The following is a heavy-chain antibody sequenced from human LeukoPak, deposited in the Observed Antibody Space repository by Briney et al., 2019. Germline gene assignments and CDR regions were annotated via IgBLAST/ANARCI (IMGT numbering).Heavy chain of an antibody. V-gene: IGHV1-24*01. Sequence: ASVKVSCKVSVYTLTELSMHWVRQAPGKPLEWMGGFDPEGGETIYAQKFQGRVTMTEDTSTDTAYMELSSLRSEDTAVYYCATVQYSSSWHWFDPWGQGTLVTVSS. CDR1: VYTLTELS. J-gene: IGHJ5*02. CDR2: FDPEGGET. D-gene: IGHD6-13*01. CDR3: ATVQYSSSWHWFDP.